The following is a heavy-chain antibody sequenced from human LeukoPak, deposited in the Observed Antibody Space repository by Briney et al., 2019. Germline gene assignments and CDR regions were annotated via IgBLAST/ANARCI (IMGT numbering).Heavy chain of an antibody. Sequence: GGSLRLSCAASGFTFSDYYMSWIRQAPGKGLEWVSYISSSSSNRNYADSVKGRFTISRDNAKNSLYLQMNSLRAGDTAVYYCARLVDTLMAAFDYWGQGALVTVSS. J-gene: IGHJ4*02. V-gene: IGHV3-11*03. CDR3: ARLVDTLMAAFDY. CDR2: ISSSSSNR. D-gene: IGHD5-18*01. CDR1: GFTFSDYY.